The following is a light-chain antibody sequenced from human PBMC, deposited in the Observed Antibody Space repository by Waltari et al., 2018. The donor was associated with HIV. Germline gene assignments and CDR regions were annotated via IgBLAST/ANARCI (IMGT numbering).Light chain of an antibody. CDR1: QSVTTY. CDR2: GAS. J-gene: IGKJ4*01. CDR3: QQYAGSPLT. Sequence: EIVLTQSPGTLSLSPGERATLSCRASQSVTTYLAWYQQKPGQAPRLLIYGASSRATGIPDRFSGSGSGTDFTLTISRLEPEDFAVFYCQQYAGSPLTFGGGTKVEIK. V-gene: IGKV3-20*01.